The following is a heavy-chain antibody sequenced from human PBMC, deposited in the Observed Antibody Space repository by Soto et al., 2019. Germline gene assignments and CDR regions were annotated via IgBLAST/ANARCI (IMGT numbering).Heavy chain of an antibody. Sequence: QVQLQQWGAGLLKPSEALSLTCAVYGGSFRGYYWCWVRQPPGKGLEWLGEINHSGSTNYNPSLKGRVTISVDTSKNQSSLKLSSVTAADTAVYYCARGRFYCSGGSCDSNWFDPWGQGTLVTVSS. CDR2: INHSGST. V-gene: IGHV4-34*01. J-gene: IGHJ5*02. CDR3: ARGRFYCSGGSCDSNWFDP. D-gene: IGHD2-15*01. CDR1: GGSFRGYY.